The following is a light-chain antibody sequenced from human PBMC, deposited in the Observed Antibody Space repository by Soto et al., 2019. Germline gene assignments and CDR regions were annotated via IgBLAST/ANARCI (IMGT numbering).Light chain of an antibody. CDR1: QSVSSY. CDR2: DAS. J-gene: IGKJ4*01. CDR3: QQRSNWRWLT. V-gene: IGKV3-11*01. Sequence: ILLTQSPATRSLSPGERATLSCRASQSVSSYLAWYQQKPGQSPRLLIYDASNRATGIPARLSGSGSGTDFTLTISSLEPEDFAVYYCQQRSNWRWLTFGGGTKVDIK.